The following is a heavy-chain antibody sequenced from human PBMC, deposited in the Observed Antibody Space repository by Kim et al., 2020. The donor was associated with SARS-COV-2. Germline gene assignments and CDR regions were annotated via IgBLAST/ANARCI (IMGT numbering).Heavy chain of an antibody. Sequence: SVKVSCKASGGTFSSYAISWVRQAPGQGLEWMGGIIPIFGTANYAQKFQGRVTITADESTSTAYMELSSLRSEDTAVYYCASSGSYRFDFDYWGQGTLVTVSS. D-gene: IGHD3-16*02. CDR1: GGTFSSYA. J-gene: IGHJ4*02. V-gene: IGHV1-69*13. CDR2: IIPIFGTA. CDR3: ASSGSYRFDFDY.